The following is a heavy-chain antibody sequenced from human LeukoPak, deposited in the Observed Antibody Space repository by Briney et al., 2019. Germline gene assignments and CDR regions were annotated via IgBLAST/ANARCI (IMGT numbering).Heavy chain of an antibody. CDR2: IYPGDSDT. D-gene: IGHD3-22*01. CDR1: GYSFTSYW. Sequence: GESLQISCQGSGYSFTSYWIGWVRQMPGKGLEWMGIIYPGDSDTRYSPSFQGQVTISADKSISTAYLQWSSLKASDTAMYYCARLKEDYYDSSGYYLGHYFDYWGQGTLVTVSS. J-gene: IGHJ4*02. CDR3: ARLKEDYYDSSGYYLGHYFDY. V-gene: IGHV5-51*01.